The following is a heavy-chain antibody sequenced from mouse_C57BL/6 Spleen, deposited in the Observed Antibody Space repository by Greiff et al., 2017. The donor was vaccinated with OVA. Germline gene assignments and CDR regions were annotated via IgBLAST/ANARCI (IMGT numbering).Heavy chain of an antibody. CDR1: GYAFSSSW. CDR3: AGDLTGTD. V-gene: IGHV1-82*01. CDR2: IYPGDGDT. Sequence: VQLQQSGPELVKPGASVKISCKASGYAFSSSWMNWVKQRPGKGLEWIGRIYPGDGDTNSNGKFKGKATLTADKSSSTAYMQLSSLTSEDSAVYFCAGDLTGTDWGQGTTLTVSS. J-gene: IGHJ2*01. D-gene: IGHD4-1*01.